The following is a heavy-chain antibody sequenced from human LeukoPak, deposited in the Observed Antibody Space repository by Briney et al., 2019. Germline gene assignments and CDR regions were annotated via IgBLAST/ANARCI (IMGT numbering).Heavy chain of an antibody. J-gene: IGHJ4*02. V-gene: IGHV3-21*04. CDR3: AKDWLGYYDSSGYYSYFDY. CDR2: ISSSSSYI. Sequence: GGSLRLSCAASGFTFSSYSMNWVRQAPGKGLEWVSSISSSSSYIYYADSVKGRFTISRDNSKNSLYLQMNSLRTEDTALYYCAKDWLGYYDSSGYYSYFDYWGQGTLVTVSS. D-gene: IGHD3-22*01. CDR1: GFTFSSYS.